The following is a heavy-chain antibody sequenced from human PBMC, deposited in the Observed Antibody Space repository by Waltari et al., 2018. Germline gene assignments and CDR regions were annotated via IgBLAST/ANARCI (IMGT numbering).Heavy chain of an antibody. J-gene: IGHJ4*02. CDR2: ISYDGSNK. CDR3: AGGWHY. Sequence: QVQLVESGGGVVQPGRSLRLSCAASGFTFSSSAMHWVRQAPGKGLEWVAVISYDGSNKYYADSVKGRFTISRDNSKNTLYLQMNSLRAEDTAVYYCAGGWHYWGQGTLVTVSS. D-gene: IGHD6-19*01. CDR1: GFTFSSSA. V-gene: IGHV3-30-3*01.